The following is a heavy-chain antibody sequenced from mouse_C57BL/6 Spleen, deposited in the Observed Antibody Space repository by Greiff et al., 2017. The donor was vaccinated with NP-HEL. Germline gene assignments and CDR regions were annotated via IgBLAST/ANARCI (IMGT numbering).Heavy chain of an antibody. D-gene: IGHD1-1*01. Sequence: DVHLVESGAELVRPGASVKLSCTASGFNIKDDYMHWVKQRPEQGLEWIGWIDPENGDTEYASKFQGKATITADTSSNTAYLQLSSLTSEDTAVYYCTTPITTVVARYYFDYWGQGTTLTVSS. J-gene: IGHJ2*01. CDR3: TTPITTVVARYYFDY. CDR2: IDPENGDT. CDR1: GFNIKDDY. V-gene: IGHV14-4*01.